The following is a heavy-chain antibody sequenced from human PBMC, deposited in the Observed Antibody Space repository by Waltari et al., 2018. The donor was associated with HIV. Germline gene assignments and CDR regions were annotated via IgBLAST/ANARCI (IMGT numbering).Heavy chain of an antibody. J-gene: IGHJ4*02. CDR3: ARGGGITGTFFDY. Sequence: EVQLVEFGGGLIQPGGSLRLSCAASGFNVSSNYMSWVRQATGKGLGWVTVIYSGGSTYYADSVKGRVTISRDNSKNTLYLQMNSLRAEDTAVYYCARGGGITGTFFDYWGQGTLVTVSS. CDR1: GFNVSSNY. D-gene: IGHD1-7*01. CDR2: IYSGGST. V-gene: IGHV3-53*01.